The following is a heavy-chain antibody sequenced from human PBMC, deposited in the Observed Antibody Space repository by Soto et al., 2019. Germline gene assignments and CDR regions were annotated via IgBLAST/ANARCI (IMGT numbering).Heavy chain of an antibody. D-gene: IGHD6-6*01. J-gene: IGHJ4*02. CDR3: AKRSSSYTFDY. Sequence: GGPLRLSYVASEFNFSSYWVHWVRQAPGKGLVWVSHIESDGRSTSYAASVKGRFTVSRDNAKNTLYLDMNSLRAEDTAVYYCAKRSSSYTFDYWGQGTLVTVSS. V-gene: IGHV3-74*01. CDR1: EFNFSSYW. CDR2: IESDGRST.